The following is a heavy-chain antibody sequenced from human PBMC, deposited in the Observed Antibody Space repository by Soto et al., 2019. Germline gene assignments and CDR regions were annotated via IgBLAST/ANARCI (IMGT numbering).Heavy chain of an antibody. D-gene: IGHD2-21*02. Sequence: QVQLVQSGAEVKKPGSSVKVSCKASGGTFSSYAISWVRQAPGQGLEWMGGIIPIFGTANYAQKFQGRVTITADESTSPAYMELCSLRSEDRGVYCCARRGDWFDYWGQGTLVTVSS. CDR3: ARRGDWFDY. CDR1: GGTFSSYA. V-gene: IGHV1-69*12. CDR2: IIPIFGTA. J-gene: IGHJ4*02.